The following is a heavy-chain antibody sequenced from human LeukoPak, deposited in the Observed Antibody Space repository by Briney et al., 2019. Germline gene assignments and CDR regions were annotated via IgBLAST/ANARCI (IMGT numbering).Heavy chain of an antibody. V-gene: IGHV3-48*03. CDR3: ARAGSGRSPDWFDP. D-gene: IGHD1-26*01. Sequence: GGSLRLSCAASGFTFSSYEMNWVRQAPGKGLEWVSYISSSGSTIYYADSVKGRFTISRDNAKNSLYPQMNSLRAEDTAVYYCARAGSGRSPDWFDPWGQGTLVTVSS. CDR1: GFTFSSYE. J-gene: IGHJ5*02. CDR2: ISSSGSTI.